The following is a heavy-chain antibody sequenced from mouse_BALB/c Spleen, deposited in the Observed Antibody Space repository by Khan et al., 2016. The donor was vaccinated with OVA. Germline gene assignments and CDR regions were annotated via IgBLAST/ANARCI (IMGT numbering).Heavy chain of an antibody. CDR1: GYTFTNYG. CDR3: TRMKPYWYCDV. CDR2: INTYTGEP. V-gene: IGHV9-3-1*01. J-gene: IGHJ1*01. Sequence: QIQLVQSGPELKKPGETVKISCKASGYTFTNYGMNWVKQAPGKGLKWMGWINTYTGEPTYADDFKGRFAFSLETSARTADMQINNLKNEDTATEFCTRMKPYWYCDVWGAGTTVTVSS.